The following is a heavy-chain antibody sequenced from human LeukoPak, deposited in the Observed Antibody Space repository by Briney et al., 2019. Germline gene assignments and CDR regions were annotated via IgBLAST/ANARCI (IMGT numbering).Heavy chain of an antibody. J-gene: IGHJ4*02. CDR1: GGSISDYY. V-gene: IGHV4-4*07. D-gene: IGHD5-12*01. CDR2: IYTSGST. CDR3: AKDVEYKGVVATED. Sequence: SETLSLTCTVSGGSISDYYWTWIRQPAGKGLEWIGRIYTSGSTNYNPSLKSRVTMSVDTSKNQFSLRLSSVTAADTAVYYCAKDVEYKGVVATEDWGQGTLVTVSS.